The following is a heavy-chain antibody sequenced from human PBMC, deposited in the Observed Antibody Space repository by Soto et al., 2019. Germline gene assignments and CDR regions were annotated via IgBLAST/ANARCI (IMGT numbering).Heavy chain of an antibody. CDR2: IYHSGST. J-gene: IGHJ4*02. CDR3: ARDVRTSTSGSYFDY. Sequence: SETLSLTCAVYGGSISSSNWWRWVRQPPGKGLEWIGEIYHSGSTNYNPSPKSRVTASADKSKNQYSQKLSSVTAADTAVYYCARDVRTSTSGSYFDYWGQGTLVTVSS. V-gene: IGHV4-4*02. D-gene: IGHD1-26*01. CDR1: GGSISSSNW.